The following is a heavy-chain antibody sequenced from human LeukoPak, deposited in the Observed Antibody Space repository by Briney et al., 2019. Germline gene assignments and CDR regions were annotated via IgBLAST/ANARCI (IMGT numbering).Heavy chain of an antibody. CDR1: GFTFSSYA. Sequence: GGSLRLSCAASGFTFSSYAMSWVRQAPGKGLEWVSGMSGSGGSTYYGDSVKGRFTISRDNSKNMLYLQMNSLRAEDTAIYYCANWGPPYSSLSSSYHHGMGVWGQGTTVTVSS. D-gene: IGHD3-22*01. V-gene: IGHV3-23*01. J-gene: IGHJ6*02. CDR3: ANWGPPYSSLSSSYHHGMGV. CDR2: MSGSGGST.